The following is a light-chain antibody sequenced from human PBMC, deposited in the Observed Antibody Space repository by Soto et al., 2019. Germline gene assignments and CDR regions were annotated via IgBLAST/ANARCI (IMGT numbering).Light chain of an antibody. Sequence: EIVLTQSPGTLSLSPGERATLSCRASQSVSSSYLAWYQQKPGQAPRLLIYAASSLQSGVPSRFSGSGSGTDFTLTISSLQPEDFATYYCQQANSFLLTFGGGTKVEVK. J-gene: IGKJ4*01. CDR3: QQANSFLLT. V-gene: IGKV3-20*01. CDR1: QSVSSSY. CDR2: AAS.